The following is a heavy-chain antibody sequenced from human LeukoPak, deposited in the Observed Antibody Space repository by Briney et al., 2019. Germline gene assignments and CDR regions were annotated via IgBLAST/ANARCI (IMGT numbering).Heavy chain of an antibody. V-gene: IGHV4-39*01. CDR1: GGSIGSSSYY. CDR3: ATDSSGYYYFDY. D-gene: IGHD3-22*01. Sequence: SETLSLTCTVSGGSIGSSSYYWGWIRQPPGKGLEWIGSIYYSGSTYYNPSLKSRVTISVDTSKNQFSLKLSSATAADTAVYYCATDSSGYYYFDYWGQGTLVTVSS. J-gene: IGHJ4*02. CDR2: IYYSGST.